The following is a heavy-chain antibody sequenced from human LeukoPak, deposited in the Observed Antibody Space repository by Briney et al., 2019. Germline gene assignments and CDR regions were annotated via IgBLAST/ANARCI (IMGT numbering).Heavy chain of an antibody. CDR3: ARAVGSSESNWFDP. D-gene: IGHD1-26*01. CDR1: GGSISSGSYY. CDR2: IYTSGST. Sequence: PSQTLSLTCTVSGGSISSGSYYWRWIRQPAGKGLEWIGRIYTSGSTNYNPSLKSRVTISIDRSKNQFSLKLSSVTAADTAVYYCARAVGSSESNWFDPWGQGTLATVSS. V-gene: IGHV4-61*02. J-gene: IGHJ5*02.